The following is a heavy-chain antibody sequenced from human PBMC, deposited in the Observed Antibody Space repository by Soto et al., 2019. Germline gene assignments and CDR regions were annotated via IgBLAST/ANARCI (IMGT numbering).Heavy chain of an antibody. Sequence: ASVKVSCKASGFTFTSSAVQWVRQARGQRLEWIGWIVVGSGNKKYAQKFQERVTITRDMSTSTAYMELSSLRSEDTAVYSCAAAPTARYNLNDSAFDIWGQGTMVTVSS. CDR2: IVVGSGNK. J-gene: IGHJ3*02. CDR1: GFTFTSSA. CDR3: AAAPTARYNLNDSAFDI. V-gene: IGHV1-58*01. D-gene: IGHD1-1*01.